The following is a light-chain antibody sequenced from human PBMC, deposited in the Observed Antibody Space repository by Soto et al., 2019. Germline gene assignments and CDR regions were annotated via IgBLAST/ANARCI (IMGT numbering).Light chain of an antibody. J-gene: IGKJ1*01. CDR1: QSVSSSY. CDR2: GAS. Sequence: EIVLTQSPGTLSLSPGERATLSFRASQSVSSSYLAWYQQKPGQAPRLLIYGASTRATGIPARFSGSGSGTEFTLTISSLEPEDFAVYYCQQRSNWPRTFGQGTKVDIK. V-gene: IGKV3D-20*02. CDR3: QQRSNWPRT.